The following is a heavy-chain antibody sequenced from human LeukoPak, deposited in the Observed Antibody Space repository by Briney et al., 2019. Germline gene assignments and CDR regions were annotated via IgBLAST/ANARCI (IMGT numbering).Heavy chain of an antibody. CDR3: ASQEGGDYFDY. J-gene: IGHJ4*02. CDR1: GFTVSSNY. V-gene: IGHV3-66*02. D-gene: IGHD3-16*01. CDR2: IYSGGST. Sequence: GGSLRLSCAASGFTVSSNYMSWVRQAPGKGLEWVSVIYSGGSTYYADSAKGRFTISRDNSKNTLYLQMNSLRAEDTAVYYCASQEGGDYFDYWGQGTLVTVSS.